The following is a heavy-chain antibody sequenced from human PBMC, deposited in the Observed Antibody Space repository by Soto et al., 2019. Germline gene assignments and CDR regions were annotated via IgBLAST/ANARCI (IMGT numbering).Heavy chain of an antibody. CDR1: GGSFSGYY. J-gene: IGHJ6*03. CDR3: ARGSPRYCSGGSCFGLYYYYYYMDV. V-gene: IGHV4-34*01. CDR2: INHSGST. D-gene: IGHD2-15*01. Sequence: SETLSLTCAVYGGSFSGYYWSWIRQPPGKGLEWIGEINHSGSTNYNPSLKSRVTISVDTSKNQFSLKLSSVTAADTAVYYCARGSPRYCSGGSCFGLYYYYYYMDVWGKGTTVTVSS.